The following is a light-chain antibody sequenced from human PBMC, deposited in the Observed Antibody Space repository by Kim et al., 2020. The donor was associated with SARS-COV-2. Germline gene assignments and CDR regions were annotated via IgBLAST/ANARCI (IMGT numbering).Light chain of an antibody. J-gene: IGLJ3*02. CDR2: YDT. Sequence: SYELTQPPSVSVAPGKTARITCGGNNIGSKSVHWYQQKPGQAPLVVLYYDTDRPSGIPERFSGSNSGNTATLAISRVEAGDEADYYCQVWDSRSDHPVFGGGTQLTAL. CDR3: QVWDSRSDHPV. CDR1: NIGSKS. V-gene: IGLV3-21*04.